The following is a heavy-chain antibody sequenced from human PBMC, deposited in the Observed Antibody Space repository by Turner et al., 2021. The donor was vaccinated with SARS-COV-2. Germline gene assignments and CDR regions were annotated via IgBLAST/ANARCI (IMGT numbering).Heavy chain of an antibody. D-gene: IGHD7-27*01. Sequence: EVQFLESGGGLVEPGGSLRLSCVASGIPFSRYAMGWGRQAPGKGLEYVSSISGNGVYTFYAGSVRGRFTIYRDNPKNTLYLEMNGLRPGDTAVYYCVSVDDPRFNSDWGWFDPWGQGTLVTVSS. CDR1: GIPFSRYA. J-gene: IGHJ5*02. CDR2: ISGNGVYT. CDR3: VSVDDPRFNSDWGWFDP. V-gene: IGHV3-23*01.